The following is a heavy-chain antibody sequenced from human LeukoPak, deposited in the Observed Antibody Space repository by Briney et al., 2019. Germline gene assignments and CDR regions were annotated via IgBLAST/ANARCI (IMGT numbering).Heavy chain of an antibody. V-gene: IGHV4-31*03. J-gene: IGHJ6*02. CDR2: IYYSGST. CDR3: ARESLGAAAGTPSYYHYGMDV. CDR1: GGSISSGGYY. D-gene: IGHD6-13*01. Sequence: SETLSLTCTVSGGSISSGGYYWSWIRQHPGKGLEWIGYIYYSGSTYYNPSLKSRVTISVDTSKNQFSLKLSSVTAADTAVYYCARESLGAAAGTPSYYHYGMDVWGQGTTVTVSS.